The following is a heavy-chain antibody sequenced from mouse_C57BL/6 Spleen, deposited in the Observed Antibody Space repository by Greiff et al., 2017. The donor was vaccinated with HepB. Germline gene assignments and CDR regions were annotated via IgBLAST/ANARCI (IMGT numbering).Heavy chain of an antibody. CDR1: GYTFTDYE. Sequence: VNVVESGAELVRPGASVTLSCKASGYTFTDYEMHWVKQTPVHGLEWIGAIDPETGGTAYNQKFKGKAILTADKSSSTAYMELRSLTSEDSAVYYCTIMDDWGQGTSVTVSS. V-gene: IGHV1-15*01. CDR2: IDPETGGT. CDR3: TIMDD. J-gene: IGHJ4*01.